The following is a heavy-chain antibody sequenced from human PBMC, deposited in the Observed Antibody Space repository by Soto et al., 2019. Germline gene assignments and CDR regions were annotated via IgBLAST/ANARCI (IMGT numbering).Heavy chain of an antibody. V-gene: IGHV3-15*01. CDR1: GFTFSNAW. Sequence: GESLKISCAASGFTFSNAWMSWVRQAPGKGLEWVGRIKSKTDGGTTDYAAPVKGRFTISRDDSKNTLYLQMNSLKTEDTAVYYCTTYYYSSSWYYFDYWGQGTLVTVSS. CDR2: IKSKTDGGTT. J-gene: IGHJ4*02. D-gene: IGHD6-13*01. CDR3: TTYYYSSSWYYFDY.